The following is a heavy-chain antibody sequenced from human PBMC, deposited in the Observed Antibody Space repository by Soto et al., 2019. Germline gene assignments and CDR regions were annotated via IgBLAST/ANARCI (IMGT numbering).Heavy chain of an antibody. CDR3: AARNIVAPY. CDR1: GFTVSSNY. D-gene: IGHD5-12*01. Sequence: EVQLVESGGGLVQPGESLRLSCAASGFTVSSNYMSWVRQAPGKGLEWVSLIYSGGTTDYADSVKGRFTISRDNSKNTLYLKMNILSADDTAVYYCAARNIVAPYWGQGTLVTVSS. V-gene: IGHV3-66*01. J-gene: IGHJ4*02. CDR2: IYSGGTT.